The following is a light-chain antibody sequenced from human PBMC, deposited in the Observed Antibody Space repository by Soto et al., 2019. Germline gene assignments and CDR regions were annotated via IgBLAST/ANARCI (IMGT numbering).Light chain of an antibody. V-gene: IGKV1-39*01. CDR2: GAS. CDR3: QQSYGSPT. Sequence: EMTQSPSSLSASVGDRVTITCRASQSISSYLNWYQQRPGKAPKFLIFGASNLQSGVPSRFSGSGSGTDFTLTISSLQPEDSATYYCQQSYGSPTFGGGTKVKIK. J-gene: IGKJ4*01. CDR1: QSISSY.